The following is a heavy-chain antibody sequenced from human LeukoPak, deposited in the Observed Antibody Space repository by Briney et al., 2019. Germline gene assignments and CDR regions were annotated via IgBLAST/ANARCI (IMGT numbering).Heavy chain of an antibody. J-gene: IGHJ6*02. Sequence: PSETLSLTCAVYGGSFSGYYWSWIRQPPGKGLEWIGYIHHSGDANYNPSLKSRVTISVDTSKNQFSLKLSSVTAADTAVYYCARAGAPYGSGNYYNSDVWGQGTTVTVSS. D-gene: IGHD3-10*01. CDR2: IHHSGDA. CDR1: GGSFSGYY. CDR3: ARAGAPYGSGNYYNSDV. V-gene: IGHV4-59*01.